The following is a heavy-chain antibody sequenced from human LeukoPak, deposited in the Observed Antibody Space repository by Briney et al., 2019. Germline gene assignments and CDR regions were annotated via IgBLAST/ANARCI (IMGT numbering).Heavy chain of an antibody. J-gene: IGHJ4*02. CDR2: ISSNGGST. CDR1: GFSCSGYA. Sequence: GGSLRLSCSASGFSCSGYAMHWVRQAPGKGLEHVSAISSNGGSTYFADSVKGRFTISRDNSKNMLNLQMSSLRPGDTAVYYCVKDHGYLSAWYVRGFDYWGQGTLVTVSS. CDR3: VKDHGYLSAWYVRGFDY. V-gene: IGHV3-64D*09. D-gene: IGHD6-19*01.